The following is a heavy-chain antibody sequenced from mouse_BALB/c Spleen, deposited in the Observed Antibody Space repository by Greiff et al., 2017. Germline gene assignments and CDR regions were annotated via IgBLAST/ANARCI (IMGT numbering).Heavy chain of an antibody. Sequence: EVKLMESGAELVKPGASVKLSCTASGFNIKDTYMHWVKQRPEQGLEWIGRIDPANGNTKYDPKCQGKATITADTSSNTAYLQLSSLTSEDTAVYYCARSTMITGGFAYWGQGTLVTVSA. D-gene: IGHD2-4*01. J-gene: IGHJ3*01. CDR1: GFNIKDTY. CDR3: ARSTMITGGFAY. CDR2: IDPANGNT. V-gene: IGHV14-3*02.